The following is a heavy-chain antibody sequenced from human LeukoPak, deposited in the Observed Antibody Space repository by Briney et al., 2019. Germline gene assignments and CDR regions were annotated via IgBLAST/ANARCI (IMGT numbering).Heavy chain of an antibody. CDR3: AKDSYSGSPRGVDY. D-gene: IGHD1-26*01. Sequence: PGGSLRLSCAASGFTFSSYAMSWVRQAPGEGLEWVSTISPSGGSTFYADSVKGRFTIFRDNSKNTLYLQMNNLRVDDTAVYYCAKDSYSGSPRGVDYWGQGTLVAASS. V-gene: IGHV3-23*01. J-gene: IGHJ4*02. CDR2: ISPSGGST. CDR1: GFTFSSYA.